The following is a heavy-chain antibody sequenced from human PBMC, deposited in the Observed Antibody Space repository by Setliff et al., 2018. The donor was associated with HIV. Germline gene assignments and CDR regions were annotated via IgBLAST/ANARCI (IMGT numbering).Heavy chain of an antibody. CDR1: GGSISSGGYY. Sequence: PSETLSLTCTVSGGSISSGGYYWSWIRQPPGKGLEWIGEINHSGSTNYNPSLKSRVTISVDTSKNQFSLRLDSVTAADTAVYYCARDTARLKEGTEYWGQGTLLTVSS. V-gene: IGHV4-39*01. CDR3: ARDTARLKEGTEY. CDR2: INHSGST. J-gene: IGHJ4*02. D-gene: IGHD5-18*01.